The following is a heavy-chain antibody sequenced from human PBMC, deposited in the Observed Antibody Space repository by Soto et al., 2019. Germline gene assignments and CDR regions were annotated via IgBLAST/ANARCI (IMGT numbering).Heavy chain of an antibody. Sequence: GGSLRLSCAASGFTFSSYSMNWARQAPGKGLEWVSSISSSSSYIYYAGSVKGRFTISRDNAKNSLYLQMNSLRAEDTAVYYCAREFCSSTSCYYYYYYGMDVWGQGTTVTVYS. J-gene: IGHJ6*02. D-gene: IGHD2-2*01. V-gene: IGHV3-21*01. CDR2: ISSSSSYI. CDR3: AREFCSSTSCYYYYYYGMDV. CDR1: GFTFSSYS.